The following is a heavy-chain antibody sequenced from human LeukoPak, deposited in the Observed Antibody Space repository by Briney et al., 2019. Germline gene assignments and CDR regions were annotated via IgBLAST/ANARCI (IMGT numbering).Heavy chain of an antibody. D-gene: IGHD3-9*01. CDR1: GYSFSRFG. CDR3: ARFGTGYLDY. V-gene: IGHV1-18*01. Sequence: ASVNVSCKASGYSFSRFGISWVRQAPGQGLEWMGWISGYGNTEHAHKVQDRVTMTTDTSTSTAYMELRGLTSDDTAVYYCARFGTGYLDYWGQGTLVTVSS. J-gene: IGHJ4*02. CDR2: ISGYGNT.